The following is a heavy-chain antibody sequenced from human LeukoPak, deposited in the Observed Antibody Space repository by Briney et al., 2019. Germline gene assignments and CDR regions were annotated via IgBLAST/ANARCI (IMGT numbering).Heavy chain of an antibody. CDR3: AKGLGTGSVLARPLHY. CDR2: ISSDGYRT. Sequence: GGSLRLSCAASGFTFSSYAMSWVRQAPDKGLQWVAVISSDGYRTDYPDSVRGRFTISRDNFKNTVDLQMISVTAEDTAMYFCAKGLGTGSVLARPLHYWGQGTLVTVSS. D-gene: IGHD3-10*01. J-gene: IGHJ4*02. CDR1: GFTFSSYA. V-gene: IGHV3-30*18.